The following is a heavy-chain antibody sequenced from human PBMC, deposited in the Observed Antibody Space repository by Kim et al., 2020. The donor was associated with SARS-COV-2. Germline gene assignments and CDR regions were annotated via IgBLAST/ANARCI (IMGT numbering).Heavy chain of an antibody. D-gene: IGHD7-27*01. CDR1: GFTFSSYA. CDR2: ISGSGGST. CDR3: ANPDTGDLIPFYYGMDV. V-gene: IGHV3-23*01. J-gene: IGHJ6*02. Sequence: GGSLRLSCAASGFTFSSYAMSWVRQAPGKGLEWVSAISGSGGSTYYADSVKGRFTISRDNSKNTLYLQMNSLRAEDTAVYYCANPDTGDLIPFYYGMDVWGQGTTVTVSS.